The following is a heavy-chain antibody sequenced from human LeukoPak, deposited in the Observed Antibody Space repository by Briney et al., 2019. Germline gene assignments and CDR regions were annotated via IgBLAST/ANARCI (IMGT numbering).Heavy chain of an antibody. J-gene: IGHJ5*02. CDR2: LNPNNGKR. V-gene: IGHV1-8*02. Sequence: GASVKVSCKASGYTFTNYDINWVRQTSGQGLEWMRWLNPNNGKRGYAQKFQGRVTITRDTSTSTAYIELSSLRSEDTAVYYCARGNIASTGLSWFDPWGQGTLVTVSS. CDR1: GYTFTNYD. D-gene: IGHD6-13*01. CDR3: ARGNIASTGLSWFDP.